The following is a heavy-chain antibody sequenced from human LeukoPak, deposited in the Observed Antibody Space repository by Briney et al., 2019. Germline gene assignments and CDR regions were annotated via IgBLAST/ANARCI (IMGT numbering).Heavy chain of an antibody. D-gene: IGHD2-21*01. CDR2: ISGYDANT. CDR3: ARVLRFAPYSFDY. Sequence: ASVKVSCKASGYTFSAYGITWVRQAPGQGLEWMGWISGYDANTKYTQRLQGRVTMTTDTSTNTAYMELRSLGSDDTAVYYCARVLRFAPYSFDYWGQGTLVTVSS. CDR1: GYTFSAYG. V-gene: IGHV1-18*01. J-gene: IGHJ4*02.